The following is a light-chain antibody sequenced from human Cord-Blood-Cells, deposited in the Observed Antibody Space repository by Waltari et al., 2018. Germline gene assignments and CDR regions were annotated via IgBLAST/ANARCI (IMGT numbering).Light chain of an antibody. CDR3: SSYTSSSTLV. CDR1: SSYVGGYNY. Sequence: QSALTQPASVSGSPGLSTTISCPGTSSYVGGYNYASWYQQHPGKAPKLMIYDVSNRPSGVSNRFSGSKSGNTASLTISGLQAEDEADYYCSSYTSSSTLVFGGGTKLTVL. J-gene: IGLJ3*02. CDR2: DVS. V-gene: IGLV2-14*03.